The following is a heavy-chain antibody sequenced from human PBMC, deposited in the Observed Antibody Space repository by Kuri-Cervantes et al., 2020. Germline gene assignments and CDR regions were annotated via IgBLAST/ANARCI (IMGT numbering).Heavy chain of an antibody. V-gene: IGHV3-9*01. J-gene: IGHJ5*02. D-gene: IGHD6-13*01. CDR1: GFTFDDYA. Sequence: GGSLRLSCAASGFTFDDYALHWVRRAPGKGLEWVSGISWNSGSIGYADSVKGRFTISRDNAKNSLYLQMNSLRAEDTAVYYCAREAPSGYSSSLDPWGQGTLVTVSS. CDR2: ISWNSGSI. CDR3: AREAPSGYSSSLDP.